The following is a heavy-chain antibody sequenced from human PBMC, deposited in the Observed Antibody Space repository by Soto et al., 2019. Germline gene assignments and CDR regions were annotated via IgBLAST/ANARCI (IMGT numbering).Heavy chain of an antibody. V-gene: IGHV3-23*01. CDR3: AKGGCSGGTCSTLDY. CDR1: GFTFSSYA. CDR2: ISGSGGTT. Sequence: EVQLLESGGGLVQPGGSLRLSCAASGFTFSSYAMSWVRQAPGKGLEWVSAISGSGGTTYYADSVKGRFTISRDNSKNTLYPQMNSLRAEDTAVYYCAKGGCSGGTCSTLDYWGQGTLVTVSS. J-gene: IGHJ4*02. D-gene: IGHD2-15*01.